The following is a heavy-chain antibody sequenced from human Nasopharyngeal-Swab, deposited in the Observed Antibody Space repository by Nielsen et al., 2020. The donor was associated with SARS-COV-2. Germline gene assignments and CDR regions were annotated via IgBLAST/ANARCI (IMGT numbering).Heavy chain of an antibody. CDR3: ARESTQWELLDAFDI. V-gene: IGHV3-9*01. J-gene: IGHJ3*02. CDR1: KFTFDHYA. D-gene: IGHD1-26*01. CDR2: IILNSGNP. Sequence: SLKISCAASKFTFDHYAMHWVRQAPGKGLEWVSGIILNSGNPGYADSVKGRFTISRDNAKNTLYLQMNSLRAEDTAVYYCARESTQWELLDAFDIWGQGKMVNGSS.